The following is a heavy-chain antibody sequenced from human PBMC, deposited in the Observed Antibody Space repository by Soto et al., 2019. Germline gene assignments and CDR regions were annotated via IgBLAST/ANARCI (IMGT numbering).Heavy chain of an antibody. D-gene: IGHD2-8*01. CDR1: VVSISSGNW. V-gene: IGHV4-4*02. Sequence: PSETLSLTCAVSVVSISSGNWWTCVGQTPQRGLEYIGEIFHDGTANYYPSFERRVAISVDTSKNQFSLKLTSVTAADTAIYFCARLVYDTRLNYMYFDFWGQGALVTVYS. J-gene: IGHJ4*02. CDR2: IFHDGTA. CDR3: ARLVYDTRLNYMYFDF.